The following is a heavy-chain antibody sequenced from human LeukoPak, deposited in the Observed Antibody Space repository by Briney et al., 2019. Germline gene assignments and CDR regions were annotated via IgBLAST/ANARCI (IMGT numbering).Heavy chain of an antibody. CDR3: ARLSPTGTVTTYYYYGMDV. J-gene: IGHJ6*02. V-gene: IGHV1-8*01. D-gene: IGHD4-17*01. Sequence: ASVKVSCKASEYTFTSYDINWVRQATGQGLEWMGWMNPNSSNTGYAQKFQGGVTMTRHTSISTAYIELSSLTSEDTAVYYCARLSPTGTVTTYYYYGMDVWGQGNTVTVS. CDR2: MNPNSSNT. CDR1: EYTFTSYD.